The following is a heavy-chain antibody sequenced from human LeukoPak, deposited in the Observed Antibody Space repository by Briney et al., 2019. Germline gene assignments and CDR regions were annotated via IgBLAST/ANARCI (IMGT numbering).Heavy chain of an antibody. CDR1: GGSISSYY. J-gene: IGHJ4*02. Sequence: SETLSLTCTVSGGSISSYYWSWIRQPPGKGPEWIGYIYYSGSTNYNPSLKSRVTISVDTSKNQFSLKLSSVTAADTAVYYCARARYSGYDFDYWGQGTLVTVSS. D-gene: IGHD5-12*01. CDR2: IYYSGST. CDR3: ARARYSGYDFDY. V-gene: IGHV4-59*01.